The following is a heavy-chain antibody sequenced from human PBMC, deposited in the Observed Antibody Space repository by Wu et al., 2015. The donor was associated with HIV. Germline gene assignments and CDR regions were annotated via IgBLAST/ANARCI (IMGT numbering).Heavy chain of an antibody. V-gene: IGHV1-2*02. J-gene: IGHJ4*02. CDR1: GYTFTGYY. Sequence: QVQLVQSGAEVRKPGASVKVSCKASGYTFTGYYMHWVRQAPGQGLEWMGWINPNSGGTDYAQKFQGRLTMTRDSFISTAYMELSGLTSDDTAVYYCASDSSEGPFSHYYFALWGQGSLVTVSS. D-gene: IGHD3-3*01. CDR2: INPNSGGT. CDR3: ASDSSEGPFSHYYFAL.